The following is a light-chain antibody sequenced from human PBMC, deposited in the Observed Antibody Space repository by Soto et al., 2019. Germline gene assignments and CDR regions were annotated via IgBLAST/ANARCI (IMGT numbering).Light chain of an antibody. CDR3: SSYTSSFKLAV. CDR2: DVS. J-gene: IGLJ1*01. V-gene: IGLV2-14*03. Sequence: ALTQPASVSGSPGQSITIFCTGTSSDVGGYNYVSWYQQHPGSAPKLMIYDVSSRPSGVSNRFSGSKSGNTASLTISGLQAEDEADYYCSSYTSSFKLAVFGSGPKVTVL. CDR1: SSDVGGYNY.